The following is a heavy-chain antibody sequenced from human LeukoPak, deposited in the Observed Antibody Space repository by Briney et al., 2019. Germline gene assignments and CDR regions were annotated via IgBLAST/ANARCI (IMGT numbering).Heavy chain of an antibody. V-gene: IGHV3-7*04. CDR1: GFTFSSYW. CDR2: INHDGSAK. J-gene: IGHJ3*02. CDR3: AREDYIDAFDI. Sequence: GGSLRLSCAASGFTFSSYWMSWVRQAPGKGLEWVANINHDGSAKYYADSVKGRFTISRDNAKNILYLQMNSLRAEDTAVYYCAREDYIDAFDIWGQGTMVTVSS. D-gene: IGHD4-11*01.